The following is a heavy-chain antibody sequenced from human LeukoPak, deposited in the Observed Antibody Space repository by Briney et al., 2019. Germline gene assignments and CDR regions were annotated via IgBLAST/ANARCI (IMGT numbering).Heavy chain of an antibody. V-gene: IGHV3-43*02. CDR2: ISGDSGST. J-gene: IGHJ4*02. D-gene: IGHD6-19*01. CDR1: GFTFHDYA. Sequence: GGSLRLSCAASGFTFHDYAMYWVRQAPGKGPEWASLISGDSGSTDYADFVKGRFTISRDNSQNSVFLQMNSLTSEDTAVYFCAKDRGSGWYYFHYWGQGTLVTVSS. CDR3: AKDRGSGWYYFHY.